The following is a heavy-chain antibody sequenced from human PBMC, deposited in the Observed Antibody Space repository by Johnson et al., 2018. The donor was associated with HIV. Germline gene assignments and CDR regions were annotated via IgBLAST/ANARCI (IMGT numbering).Heavy chain of an antibody. CDR2: ISGSSVTT. CDR3: AREGPMVRSGAFDI. J-gene: IGHJ3*02. V-gene: IGHV3-23*04. Sequence: VQLVESGGGLVQPGGSLTLSCAASGFTFSSYTMNWVRQTPGKGLEWVSGISGSSVTTYYADSVKGRFTISRDNSKKKLYLQMDSLRVEDTAVYYCAREGPMVRSGAFDIWGRGTLVSVSS. D-gene: IGHD3-10*01. CDR1: GFTFSSYT.